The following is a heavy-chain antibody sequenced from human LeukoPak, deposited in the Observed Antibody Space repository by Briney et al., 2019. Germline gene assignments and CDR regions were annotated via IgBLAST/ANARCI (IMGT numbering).Heavy chain of an antibody. V-gene: IGHV3-21*01. CDR3: ARDPSWGIAAAGTDYYYGMDV. CDR1: GFTFSSYS. Sequence: GGSLRLSCAAAGFTFSSYSMDWVRQAPAKGLERGSSISSSSSYIYYADSVKGRFTISRDNAKNSLYLQMNSLRAEDTAVYYCARDPSWGIAAAGTDYYYGMDVWGQGTTVTVSS. J-gene: IGHJ6*02. CDR2: ISSSSSYI. D-gene: IGHD6-13*01.